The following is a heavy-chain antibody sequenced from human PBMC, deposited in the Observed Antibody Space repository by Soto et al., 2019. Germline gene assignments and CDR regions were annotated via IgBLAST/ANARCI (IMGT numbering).Heavy chain of an antibody. CDR1: GFTFSSYA. D-gene: IGHD1-1*01. CDR3: ARGSTVNSFDY. Sequence: GGSLRLSCAASGFTFSSYAMSWVRQAPGKGLEWVAVLWYDGSNKNYAASVKGRFTVSRDNSKNTLYLEANSLRGEDTAVYYCARGSTVNSFDYWGQGTLVTVSS. V-gene: IGHV3-33*08. J-gene: IGHJ4*02. CDR2: LWYDGSNK.